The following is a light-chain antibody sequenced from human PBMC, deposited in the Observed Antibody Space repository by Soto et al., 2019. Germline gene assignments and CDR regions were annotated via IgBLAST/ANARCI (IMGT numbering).Light chain of an antibody. J-gene: IGKJ3*01. CDR3: QQFHDLPFT. V-gene: IGKV1-33*01. Sequence: DIQMTQSPSSLSASVGDRVTITCQASQDITKSLNWFQQKPWKAPVLRIYDASNLETGVPSNFRGSRSGTDFTFTISSLQPEHLATYYFQQFHDLPFTCGPGTKVQLK. CDR1: QDITKS. CDR2: DAS.